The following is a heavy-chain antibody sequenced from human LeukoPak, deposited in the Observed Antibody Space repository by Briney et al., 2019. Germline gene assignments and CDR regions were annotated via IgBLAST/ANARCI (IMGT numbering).Heavy chain of an antibody. CDR1: GHTFNNYW. J-gene: IGHJ3*02. CDR2: IYPIDSET. Sequence: GESLKISCKGSGHTFNNYWIAWVRQMPGKGLEWMGIIYPIDSETRYSPSFQGQVTFSADRSINTAYLQWNSLKASDTAMYYCARAGANYYDSSGYLLDAFDIWGQGTMVTVSS. V-gene: IGHV5-51*01. D-gene: IGHD3-22*01. CDR3: ARAGANYYDSSGYLLDAFDI.